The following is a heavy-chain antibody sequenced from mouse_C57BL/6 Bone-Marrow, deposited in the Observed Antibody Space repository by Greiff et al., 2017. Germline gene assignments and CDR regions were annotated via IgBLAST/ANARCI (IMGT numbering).Heavy chain of an antibody. CDR3: ARMGWLLSFDY. J-gene: IGHJ2*01. D-gene: IGHD2-3*01. V-gene: IGHV1-64*01. Sequence: QVQLQQPGAELVKPGASVKLSCKASGYTFTSYWMHWVKQRPGQGLEWIGMIHPNSGSTNYNEKFKSKATLTVDKSSSTAYMQLISLTSEDSAVYFCARMGWLLSFDYWGQATTLTVSS. CDR1: GYTFTSYW. CDR2: IHPNSGST.